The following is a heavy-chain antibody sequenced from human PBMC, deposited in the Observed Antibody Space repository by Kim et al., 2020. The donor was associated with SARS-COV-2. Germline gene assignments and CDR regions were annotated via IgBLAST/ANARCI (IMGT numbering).Heavy chain of an antibody. CDR2: ISYDGSNK. CDR3: AKGDRGYSYGRVYYYYGMDV. V-gene: IGHV3-30*18. J-gene: IGHJ6*02. Sequence: GGSLRLSCATSGFTFSSYGMHWVRQAPGKGLEWVAVISYDGSNKYYADSVKGRFTISRDNSKNTLYLQMNSLRAEDTAVYYCAKGDRGYSYGRVYYYYGMDVWGQGTTVTVSS. CDR1: GFTFSSYG. D-gene: IGHD5-18*01.